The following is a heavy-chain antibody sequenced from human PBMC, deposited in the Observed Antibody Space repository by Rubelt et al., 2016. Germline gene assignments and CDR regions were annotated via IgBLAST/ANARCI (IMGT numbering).Heavy chain of an antibody. J-gene: IGHJ2*01. Sequence: QVQLVQSGAEVKKPGSSVKVSCKASGGTFSSYAISWVRQAPGQGPEWMGGIIPIFGTANYAQKFQGRVTITADESTSTDYMELSSLRSEDTAVYYCARGDATVPRSYWYFDLWGRGTLVTVSS. CDR3: ARGDATVPRSYWYFDL. CDR2: IIPIFGTA. CDR1: GGTFSSYA. V-gene: IGHV1-69*01. D-gene: IGHD4-17*01.